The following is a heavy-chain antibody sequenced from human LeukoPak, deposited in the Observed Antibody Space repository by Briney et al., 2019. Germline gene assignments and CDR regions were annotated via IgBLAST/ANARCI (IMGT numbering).Heavy chain of an antibody. CDR3: AKDAGYSSSWYVY. CDR1: GFTFDDYA. J-gene: IGHJ4*02. V-gene: IGHV3-9*01. Sequence: PGGSLRLPCAASGFTFDDYAMHWVRQAPGKGLEWVSGISWNSGSIGYADSVKGRFTISRDNAKNSLYLQMNSLRAEDTALYYCAKDAGYSSSWYVYWGQGTLVTVSS. D-gene: IGHD6-13*01. CDR2: ISWNSGSI.